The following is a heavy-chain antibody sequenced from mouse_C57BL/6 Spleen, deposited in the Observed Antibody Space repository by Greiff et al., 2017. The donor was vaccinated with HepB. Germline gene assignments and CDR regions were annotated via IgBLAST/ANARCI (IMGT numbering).Heavy chain of an antibody. Sequence: VQLQQSGPVLVKPGASVKMSCKASGYTFTDYYMNWVKQSHGKSLEWIGVINPYNGGTSYNQKFKGKATLTVDKSSSTAYMELNSLTSEDSAVYYCVKLDWDDWYFDVWGTGTTVTVSS. J-gene: IGHJ1*03. V-gene: IGHV1-19*01. CDR3: VKLDWDDWYFDV. CDR1: GYTFTDYY. CDR2: INPYNGGT. D-gene: IGHD4-1*01.